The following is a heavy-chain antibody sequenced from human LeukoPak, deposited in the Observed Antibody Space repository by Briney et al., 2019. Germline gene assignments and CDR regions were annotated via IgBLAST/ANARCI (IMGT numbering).Heavy chain of an antibody. CDR1: GFTFSDYY. CDR3: ARARRYYYDSSGYYNWFDP. CDR2: ISSSGSTI. D-gene: IGHD3-22*01. Sequence: GGSLRPSCAASGFTFSDYYMSWIRQAPGKGLEWVSYISSSGSTIYYADSVKGRFTISRDNAKNSLYLQMNSLRAEDTAVYYCARARRYYYDSSGYYNWFDPWGQGTLVTVSS. J-gene: IGHJ5*02. V-gene: IGHV3-11*01.